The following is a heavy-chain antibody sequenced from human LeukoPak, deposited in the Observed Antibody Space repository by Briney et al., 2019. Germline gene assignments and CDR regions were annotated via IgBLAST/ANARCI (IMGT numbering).Heavy chain of an antibody. CDR1: GGSFSGYY. Sequence: ETLSLTCAVYGGSFSGYYWSWIRQPPGKGLEWVSVIYDSGTTYYADSVKGRFLIFRDTSKNTVDLQMNSLRVEDTAVYYCAGRRSSGWYAYWGQGTLVTVSS. J-gene: IGHJ4*02. V-gene: IGHV3-53*01. D-gene: IGHD6-19*01. CDR3: AGRRSSGWYAY. CDR2: IYDSGTT.